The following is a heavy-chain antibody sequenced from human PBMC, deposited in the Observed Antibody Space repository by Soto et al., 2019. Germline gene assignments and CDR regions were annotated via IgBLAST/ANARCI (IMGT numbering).Heavy chain of an antibody. J-gene: IGHJ3*02. Sequence: QVQLVQSGAEVKKPGSSVKVSCKASGGTFSSYTISWVRQAPGQGLEWMGRIIPILGIANYAQKLQGRVTITADKSTSTAYMELSRLRSEDTAVYYWAAAVVVVAAKGAVTFDIWGQGTMVTVSS. CDR1: GGTFSSYT. CDR3: AAAVVVVAAKGAVTFDI. V-gene: IGHV1-69*02. D-gene: IGHD2-15*01. CDR2: IIPILGIA.